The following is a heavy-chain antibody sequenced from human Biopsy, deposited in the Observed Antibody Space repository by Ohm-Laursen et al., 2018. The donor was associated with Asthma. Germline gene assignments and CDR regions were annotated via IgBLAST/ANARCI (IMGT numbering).Heavy chain of an antibody. D-gene: IGHD5-12*01. V-gene: IGHV1-69*01. CDR3: ARGYSGTDRIVYYYSGMEV. CDR1: GGTLNNYA. CDR2: LIPVLGTA. Sequence: SSVKVSCKSSGGTLNNYAINWVRQAPGQGLEWMGGLIPVLGTADYAPMFEGRVTITADESTSTAYLELTSLRFEDTAVYYCARGYSGTDRIVYYYSGMEVWGQGTTVTVS. J-gene: IGHJ6*02.